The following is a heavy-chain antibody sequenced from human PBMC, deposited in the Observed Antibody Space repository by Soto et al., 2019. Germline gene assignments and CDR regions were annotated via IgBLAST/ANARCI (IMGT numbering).Heavy chain of an antibody. CDR3: ARRSPSWAFDI. CDR2: ISGSGSST. CDR1: GFTFSSYA. V-gene: IGHV3-23*01. D-gene: IGHD2-15*01. J-gene: IGHJ3*02. Sequence: EVQLLESGGGLVQPGGSLRLSCAASGFTFSSYAMSWVRQAPGKGVEWVSVISGSGSSTYYADSVKGRFTISRDNSKNPLYLQRNSLRAEDTAVYYCARRSPSWAFDIWGQGTMVTVSS.